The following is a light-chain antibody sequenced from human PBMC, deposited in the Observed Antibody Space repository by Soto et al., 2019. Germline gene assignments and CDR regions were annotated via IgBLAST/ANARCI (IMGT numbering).Light chain of an antibody. V-gene: IGKV3-11*01. CDR1: QNVSTY. J-gene: IGKJ3*01. Sequence: EIVLTQSPATLSLSPGERVTLSCRASQNVSTYLAWYQQKPGQAPRLLIYDASDRATGIPARFSGSGYGTDLTLTISSLEPEDSAVYYCQQRTNWLTFGPGTKVDIK. CDR2: DAS. CDR3: QQRTNWLT.